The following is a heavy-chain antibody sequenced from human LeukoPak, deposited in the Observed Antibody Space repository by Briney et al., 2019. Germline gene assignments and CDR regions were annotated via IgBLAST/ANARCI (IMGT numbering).Heavy chain of an antibody. CDR1: GFTFGDYT. Sequence: GGSLRLSCTTSGFTFGDYTMSWVRQAPGKGLEWVGFIRSKAYDGTTAYAASVKGRFTISRDDSISITYLQMNSLKTEDTAVYYCSVDIGDYWGQGTLVTVSS. D-gene: IGHD2-2*03. CDR2: IRSKAYDGTT. J-gene: IGHJ4*02. V-gene: IGHV3-49*04. CDR3: SVDIGDY.